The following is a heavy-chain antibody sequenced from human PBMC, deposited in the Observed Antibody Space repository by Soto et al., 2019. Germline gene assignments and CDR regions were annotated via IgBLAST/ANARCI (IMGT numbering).Heavy chain of an antibody. CDR2: INPGSGDT. J-gene: IGHJ5*02. CDR1: GYTFFTYD. CDR3: ARIATFVSLNWFDP. Sequence: ALVKVSCKASGYTFFTYDISWVRQAPGQGLEWMGWINPGSGDTGYAQKFQGRVTMTRDLSRATAYMELSSLRYDDTAIYYCARIATFVSLNWFDPGGQGTFVTVSS. D-gene: IGHD3-16*01. V-gene: IGHV1-8*02.